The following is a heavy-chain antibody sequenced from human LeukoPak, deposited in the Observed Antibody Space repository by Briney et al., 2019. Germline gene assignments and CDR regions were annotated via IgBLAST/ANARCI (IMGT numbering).Heavy chain of an antibody. CDR1: GFTFTNYG. D-gene: IGHD2-2*01. CDR2: IWYDGSKT. CDR3: ARDDCSTTPCYAY. V-gene: IGHV3-33*01. Sequence: PGRSLGLSCTTSGFTFTNYGINWVRQAPGKGLEWVAAIWYDGSKTSYTDSVKGRFTVSRDISKNTVSLQMNGLKAEDTAVYYCARDDCSTTPCYAYWGQGTLVTVSS. J-gene: IGHJ4*02.